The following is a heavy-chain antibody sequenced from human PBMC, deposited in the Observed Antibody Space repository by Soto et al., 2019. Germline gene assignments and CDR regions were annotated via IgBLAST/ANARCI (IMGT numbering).Heavy chain of an antibody. D-gene: IGHD5-18*01. CDR2: ISAYNGNT. Sequence: QVQLVQSGAEVKKPGASVKVSSKASGYTFTSYGISWVRQAPGQGLEWMGWISAYNGNTNYALKLHGRVTMNTDTSTRSAGLDLLSLSSDDSVVYYRPRPCGYSYGFDYCCQGTLVTVSS. CDR1: GYTFTSYG. J-gene: IGHJ4*02. V-gene: IGHV1-18*01. CDR3: PRPCGYSYGFDY.